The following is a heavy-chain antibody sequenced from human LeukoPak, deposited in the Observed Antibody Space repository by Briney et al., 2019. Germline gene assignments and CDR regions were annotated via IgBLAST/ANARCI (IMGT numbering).Heavy chain of an antibody. CDR2: MNPNSGNT. CDR1: GYTFTSYD. J-gene: IGHJ5*02. V-gene: IGHV1-8*01. D-gene: IGHD2-15*01. Sequence: VASVKVSCKASGYTFTSYDINWVRQATGQGLEWMGWMNPNSGNTGYAQKFQGRVTMTRNTSISTAYMELSSLRSEDTAVYYCARSPPLGYCSGGSCYDEYNWFDPWGQGTLVTVSS. CDR3: ARSPPLGYCSGGSCYDEYNWFDP.